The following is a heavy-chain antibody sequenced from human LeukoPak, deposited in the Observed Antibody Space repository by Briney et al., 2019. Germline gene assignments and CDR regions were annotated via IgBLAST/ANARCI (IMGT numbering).Heavy chain of an antibody. CDR1: GGSISSYY. Sequence: SETLSLTCTVSGGSISSYYWSWIRQPPGKGLEWIGYIYYSGSTNYNPSLKSRVTISVDTSKNQFSLKLSSVTAADTAVYYCALYGEKLWFDPWGQGTLVTVSS. CDR3: ALYGEKLWFDP. CDR2: IYYSGST. V-gene: IGHV4-59*08. D-gene: IGHD2-2*02. J-gene: IGHJ5*02.